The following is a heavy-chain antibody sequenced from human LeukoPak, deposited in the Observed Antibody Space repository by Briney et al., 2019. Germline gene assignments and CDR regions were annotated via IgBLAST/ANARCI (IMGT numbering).Heavy chain of an antibody. CDR2: INTTTGNP. V-gene: IGHV7-4-1*02. CDR3: AREWELLVDY. D-gene: IGHD1-26*01. J-gene: IGHJ4*02. Sequence: ASVKVSCKASGYTFTSYAINWVRQAPGQGLEWMGWINTTTGNPTYAQGFTGRFVFSLDTSVSTAYLQISGLKAEDTAVYYCAREWELLVDYWGQGTLVTVSS. CDR1: GYTFTSYA.